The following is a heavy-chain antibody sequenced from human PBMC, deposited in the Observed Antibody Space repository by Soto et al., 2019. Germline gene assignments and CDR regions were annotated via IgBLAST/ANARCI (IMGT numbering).Heavy chain of an antibody. CDR1: GGSISSYY. CDR2: IYYSGST. Sequence: SETLSRTCAVPGGSISSYYWSWIRQPPGKGLEWIGYIYYSGSTNYNPSLKSRVTISVDTSKNQFSLKLSSVTAADTAVYYCARHHDSWGQGTLVTVSS. V-gene: IGHV4-59*08. CDR3: ARHHDS. J-gene: IGHJ4*02.